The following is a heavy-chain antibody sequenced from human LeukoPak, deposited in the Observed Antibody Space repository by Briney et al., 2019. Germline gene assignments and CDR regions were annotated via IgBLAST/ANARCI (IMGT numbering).Heavy chain of an antibody. CDR3: AREVSEGFAF. J-gene: IGHJ4*02. Sequence: GGSLRLSCTASGFTFSGYSMNWIRQAPGKGLEWVSSFGTRSTSIYHAGSVKGRFAISRDNAKNSLYLQMNSLRAEDTALYYCAREVSEGFAFWGQGTLVTVSS. CDR2: FGTRSTSI. D-gene: IGHD3-22*01. CDR1: GFTFSGYS. V-gene: IGHV3-21*01.